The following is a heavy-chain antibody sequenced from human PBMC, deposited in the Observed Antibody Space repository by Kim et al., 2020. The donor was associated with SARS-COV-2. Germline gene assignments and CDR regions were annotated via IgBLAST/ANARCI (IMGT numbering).Heavy chain of an antibody. D-gene: IGHD3-10*01. CDR3: SRASGSGPEDP. Sequence: GGSLRLSCAASGFAFSGSTMHWVRQASGKGLEWVGRISNKAKNYATTYGASVKGRFTISRDDSKNTAYLEMNSLKTEDTAVYYCSRASGSGPEDPWGQGT. V-gene: IGHV3-73*01. J-gene: IGHJ5*02. CDR2: ISNKAKNYAT. CDR1: GFAFSGST.